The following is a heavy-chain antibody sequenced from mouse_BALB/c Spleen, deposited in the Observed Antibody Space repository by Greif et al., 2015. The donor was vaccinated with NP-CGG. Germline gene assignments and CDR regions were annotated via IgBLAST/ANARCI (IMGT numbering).Heavy chain of an antibody. CDR3: ARGYYDYDWFAY. D-gene: IGHD2-4*01. CDR2: INPSNGRT. V-gene: IGHV1S81*02. CDR1: GYTFTSYW. Sequence: QVQLQQSGAELVKPGASVKLSCKASGYTFTSYWMHWVKQRPGQGLEWIGEINPSNGRTNYNEKFKSKATLTVDKSSSTAYMQLSSLTYEDSAVYYCARGYYDYDWFAYWGQGTLVTVSA. J-gene: IGHJ3*01.